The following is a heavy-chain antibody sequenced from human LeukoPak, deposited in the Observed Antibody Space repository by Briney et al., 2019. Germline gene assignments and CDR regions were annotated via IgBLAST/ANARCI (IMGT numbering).Heavy chain of an antibody. CDR2: INHSGRT. Sequence: SETLSLTCTVYGGSFSFYYWIWIRQPPGKGLEWIGEINHSGRTNYNPSLKSRVTISVDTSKNEFSLKLSSVTAADTAVYYCARDGGSNNYWFDPWGQGTLVTVSS. CDR1: GGSFSFYY. D-gene: IGHD4-23*01. J-gene: IGHJ5*02. CDR3: ARDGGSNNYWFDP. V-gene: IGHV4-34*01.